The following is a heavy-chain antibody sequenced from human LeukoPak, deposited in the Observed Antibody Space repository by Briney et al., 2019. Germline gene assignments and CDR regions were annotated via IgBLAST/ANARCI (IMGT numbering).Heavy chain of an antibody. CDR1: GGSISSSSYY. CDR2: IYYSGST. CDR3: ARDPEWELLSGFDY. J-gene: IGHJ4*02. V-gene: IGHV4-39*07. D-gene: IGHD1-26*01. Sequence: SETLSLTCTVSGGSISSSSYYWGWIRQPPGRGLEWIGSIYYSGSTYYNPSLKSRVTISVDTSKNQFSLKLSSVTAADTAVYYCARDPEWELLSGFDYWGQGTLVTVSS.